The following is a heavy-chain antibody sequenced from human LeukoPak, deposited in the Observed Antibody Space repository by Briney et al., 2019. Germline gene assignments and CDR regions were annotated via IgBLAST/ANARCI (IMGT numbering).Heavy chain of an antibody. CDR3: AKDGSGSYRYYFDY. Sequence: GGSLRLSCAASGFTFSSYAMSWVRQAPGKGLEWVSAISGSGGSTYYADSEKGRFTISRDNSKNTLYLQMNSLRAEDTAVYYCAKDGSGSYRYYFDYWGQGTLVTVSS. CDR1: GFTFSSYA. CDR2: ISGSGGST. V-gene: IGHV3-23*01. D-gene: IGHD1-26*01. J-gene: IGHJ4*02.